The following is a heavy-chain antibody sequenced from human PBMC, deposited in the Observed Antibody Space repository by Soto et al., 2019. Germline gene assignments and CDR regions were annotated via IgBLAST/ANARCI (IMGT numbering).Heavy chain of an antibody. D-gene: IGHD3-10*01. J-gene: IGHJ6*02. CDR3: ARDLARAGSDYYYYGMDV. CDR1: GFTFSDYY. CDR2: ISSSSSYT. Sequence: QVQLVESGGGLVKPGGSLRLSCAASGFTFSDYYMSWIRQAPGKGLEWVSYISSSSSYTNYADSVKGRFTISRDNAKNSLYLQMNSLRAEDTAVYYCARDLARAGSDYYYYGMDVWGQGTTVTVSS. V-gene: IGHV3-11*05.